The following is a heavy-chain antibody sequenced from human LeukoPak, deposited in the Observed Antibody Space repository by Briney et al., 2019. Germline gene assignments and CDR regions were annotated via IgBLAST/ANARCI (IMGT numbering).Heavy chain of an antibody. CDR1: EFTFSSYT. CDR3: ARGGGNFDY. J-gene: IGHJ4*02. Sequence: TGGSLRLSCAASEFTFSSYTINWVRQAPGKGLEWVSSISSTSTYISYADSVKGRFTISRDNAKNSLYLQMNSLRDEDTAVYYCARGGGNFDYWGQGTLVTVSS. CDR2: ISSTSTYI. D-gene: IGHD2-15*01. V-gene: IGHV3-21*01.